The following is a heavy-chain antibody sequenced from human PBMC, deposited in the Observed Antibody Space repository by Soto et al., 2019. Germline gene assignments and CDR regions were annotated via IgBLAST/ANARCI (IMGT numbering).Heavy chain of an antibody. CDR2: TSYDGSDK. Sequence: QVQLVESGGGVVQPGTSLRVSCVGSGFTFRSYVIHWVRQAPGKGLEWVALTSYDGSDKYYGGSVRGRFTISRVNSRNTVDLQMDSLRLEDTALYYCARWGTTGGLDVWGQGTLVSVSS. V-gene: IGHV3-30*19. CDR1: GFTFRSYV. J-gene: IGHJ1*01. CDR3: ARWGTTGGLDV. D-gene: IGHD3-16*01.